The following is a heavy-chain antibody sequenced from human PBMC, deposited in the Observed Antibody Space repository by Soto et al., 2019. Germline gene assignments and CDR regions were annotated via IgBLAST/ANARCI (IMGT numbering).Heavy chain of an antibody. J-gene: IGHJ6*02. Sequence: SDTLSLTCTVSGGSISSSSYYWGWIRQPPGKGLEWIGSIYYSGSTYYNPSLKSRVTISVDTSKNQFSLKLSSVTAADTAVYYCAREIVATIGYHYYYYGMDVWGQGTTVTVSS. CDR1: GGSISSSSYY. V-gene: IGHV4-39*07. CDR2: IYYSGST. D-gene: IGHD5-12*01. CDR3: AREIVATIGYHYYYYGMDV.